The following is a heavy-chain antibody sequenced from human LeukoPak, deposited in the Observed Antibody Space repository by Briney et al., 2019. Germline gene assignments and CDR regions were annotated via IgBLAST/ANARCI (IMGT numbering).Heavy chain of an antibody. Sequence: SETLSLTCTVSGGSISSYYWSWIRQPAGKGLEWIGRIYTSGSTNYNPSLKSRVTMSVDTSKNQFSLQLNSVTPEDTAVYYCAREGSGWYFDYWGQGTLVTVSS. CDR1: GGSISSYY. CDR2: IYTSGST. V-gene: IGHV4-4*07. D-gene: IGHD6-19*01. J-gene: IGHJ4*02. CDR3: AREGSGWYFDY.